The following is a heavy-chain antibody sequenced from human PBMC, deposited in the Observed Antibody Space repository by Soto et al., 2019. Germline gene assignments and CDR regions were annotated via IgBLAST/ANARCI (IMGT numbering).Heavy chain of an antibody. CDR1: YY. CDR2: IYYSGRT. Sequence: YYWGWIRQPPGKGLEWIGSIYYSGRTYYNPSFKSRVTISIDTSKNQFSLKLSSVTATDTAVYYCARQRTTVVTQAYFDHWGQGALVTVSS. D-gene: IGHD2-21*02. V-gene: IGHV4-39*01. J-gene: IGHJ4*02. CDR3: ARQRTTVVTQAYFDH.